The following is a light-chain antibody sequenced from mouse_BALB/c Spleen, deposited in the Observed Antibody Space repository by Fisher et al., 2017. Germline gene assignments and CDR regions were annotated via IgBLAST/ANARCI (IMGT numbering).Light chain of an antibody. CDR3: HQRSSYPWT. CDR2: DTS. Sequence: DIVLTQTTAIMSASPGEKVTMTCRASSSVSSSYLHWYQQKSGASPKLWIYDTSNLASGVPVRFSGSGSGTSYSLTISSMEAEDAATYYCHQRSSYPWTFGGGTKLEIK. CDR1: SSVSSSY. V-gene: IGKV4-57-1*01. J-gene: IGKJ1*01.